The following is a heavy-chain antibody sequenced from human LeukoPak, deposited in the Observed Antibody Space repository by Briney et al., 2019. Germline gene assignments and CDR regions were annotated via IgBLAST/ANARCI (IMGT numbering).Heavy chain of an antibody. J-gene: IGHJ6*02. CDR1: DGSISSGDYY. CDR2: IYYSGST. CDR3: ARDRVQEGGYYYYGMDV. Sequence: SETLSLTCTVSDGSISSGDYYWSWIRQPPGKGLEWIGYIYYSGSTYYNPSLKSRVTISVDTSKNQFSLKLSSVTAADTAVYYCARDRVQEGGYYYYGMDVWGQGTTVTVSS. D-gene: IGHD3-3*01. V-gene: IGHV4-30-4*01.